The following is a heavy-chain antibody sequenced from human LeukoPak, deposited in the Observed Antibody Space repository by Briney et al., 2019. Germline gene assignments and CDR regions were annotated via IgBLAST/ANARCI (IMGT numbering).Heavy chain of an antibody. J-gene: IGHJ4*02. CDR1: GFTFGDYA. V-gene: IGHV3-49*04. Sequence: PGRSLRLSCTASGFTFGDYAMSWVRQAPGKGLEWVGFIRSKAYGGTIEYAASVKGRFTISRDDSKSIAYLQMNSLKTEDTAVYYCTRGLWGPPFDYWGQGTLVTVSS. CDR3: TRGLWGPPFDY. CDR2: IRSKAYGGTI. D-gene: IGHD3-16*01.